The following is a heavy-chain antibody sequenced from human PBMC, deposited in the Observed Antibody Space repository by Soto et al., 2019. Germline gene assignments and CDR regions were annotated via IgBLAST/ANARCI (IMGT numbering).Heavy chain of an antibody. CDR2: IYSGGST. J-gene: IGHJ6*02. V-gene: IGHV3-66*01. Sequence: PGGSLRLSCAASGFTGSSNYMSWVRQAPGKGLEWVSVIYSGGSTYYAGSVKGRFTIPRDNSKSTLSLQMNSLRAEDTAVYYCARDMVRALAVWGQGTTVTVSS. CDR3: ARDMVRALAV. CDR1: GFTGSSNY. D-gene: IGHD3-10*01.